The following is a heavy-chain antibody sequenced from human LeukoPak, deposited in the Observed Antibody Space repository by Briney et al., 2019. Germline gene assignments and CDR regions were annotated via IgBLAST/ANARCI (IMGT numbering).Heavy chain of an antibody. CDR1: GFTFSSYS. V-gene: IGHV3-49*04. Sequence: GGSLRLSCAASGFTFSSYSMNWVRQAPGKGLEWVGFIRSKVYGGTTEYAASVKGRFTISRDDSKSIAYLQMNSLKTEDTAVYYCTRVWLQYFDYWGQGTLVTVSS. CDR3: TRVWLQYFDY. J-gene: IGHJ4*02. CDR2: IRSKVYGGTT. D-gene: IGHD5-24*01.